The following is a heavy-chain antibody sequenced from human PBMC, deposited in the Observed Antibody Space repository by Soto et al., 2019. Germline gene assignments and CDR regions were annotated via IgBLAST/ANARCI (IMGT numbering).Heavy chain of an antibody. CDR2: IYYSGST. V-gene: IGHV4-61*08. D-gene: IGHD3-9*01. CDR3: ARAYDILTGYFQGFDP. CDR1: GGSISSGGYY. J-gene: IGHJ5*02. Sequence: SETLSLTCTVSGGSISSGGYYWSWIRQHPGKGLEWIGYIYYSGSTYYNPSLKSRVTISVDTSKNQFSLKLSSVTAADTAVYYCARAYDILTGYFQGFDPWGQGTLVTVSS.